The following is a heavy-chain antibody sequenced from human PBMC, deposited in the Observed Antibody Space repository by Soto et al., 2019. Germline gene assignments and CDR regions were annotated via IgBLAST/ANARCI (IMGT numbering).Heavy chain of an antibody. CDR3: ARFVRSCSGNTCYTRADV. CDR2: IYSSGST. J-gene: IGHJ6*02. D-gene: IGHD2-15*01. CDR1: GGSVSSDTHY. Sequence: SETLSLTCTVSGGSVSSDTHYWSWIRQSPGKRLEWIGFIYSSGSTNYNPSLKSRVTMSVDTSKNQFSLKLRSVIVADTAVYHCARFVRSCSGNTCYTRADVWGQGTTVTVSS. V-gene: IGHV4-61*01.